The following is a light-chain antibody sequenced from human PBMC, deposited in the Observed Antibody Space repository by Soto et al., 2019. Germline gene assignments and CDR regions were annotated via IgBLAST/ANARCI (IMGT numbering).Light chain of an antibody. V-gene: IGLV2-23*02. CDR3: CSYAGRSTYV. CDR2: EVS. J-gene: IGLJ1*01. CDR1: SSDVGSYNL. Sequence: QSVLTQPASVSGSPGQSITISCTGTSSDVGSYNLVSWYQQHPGKAPKLMIYEVSKRPSGVSNRFSGSKSGNTASLTISGLQAEDEADYSCCSYAGRSTYVFGTGTKSPS.